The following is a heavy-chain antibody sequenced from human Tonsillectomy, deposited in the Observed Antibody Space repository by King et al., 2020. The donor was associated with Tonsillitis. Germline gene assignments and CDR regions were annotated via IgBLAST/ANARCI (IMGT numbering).Heavy chain of an antibody. J-gene: IGHJ4*02. CDR2: INGDGSST. CDR1: GFTFSNYW. V-gene: IGHV3-74*01. CDR3: ARMFASSYCTSHSCYEGYDY. Sequence: VQLVESGGNLVQPGGSLRLSCAASGFTFSNYWMHWVRQAPGKGLVWVSRINGDGSSTSNAVSVEGRFTISRDNAKNALFFQMDSLRGEDTATYYCARMFASSYCTSHSCYEGYDYWGQGTLVTGSP. D-gene: IGHD2-2*01.